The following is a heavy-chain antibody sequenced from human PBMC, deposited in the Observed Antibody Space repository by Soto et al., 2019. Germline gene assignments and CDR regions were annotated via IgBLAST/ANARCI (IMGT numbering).Heavy chain of an antibody. Sequence: SETLSLTCTVSNASLSRYYWSWIRQPPGKGLEWIGYIYYSGTTNYNPSLKSRVSISVDTSKKQYSLTLRSVTAADTAVYYCARDRVGTKGRDWFDTWGQGTLVTVSS. J-gene: IGHJ5*01. CDR3: ARDRVGTKGRDWFDT. V-gene: IGHV4-59*12. CDR1: NASLSRYY. CDR2: IYYSGTT. D-gene: IGHD1-7*01.